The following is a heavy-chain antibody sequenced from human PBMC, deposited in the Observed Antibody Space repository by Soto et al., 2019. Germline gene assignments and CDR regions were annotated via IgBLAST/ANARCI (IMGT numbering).Heavy chain of an antibody. J-gene: IGHJ4*02. D-gene: IGHD3-16*01. Sequence: GGSLRLSCAASGFTFSSYAMSWVRQAPGKGLEWVSAISGSGGSTYYADSVKGRFTISRDNSKNTLYLQMNSLRAEDTAVYYCAKDGIMITFGGTDVVDYWGQGTLVTVSS. CDR1: GFTFSSYA. V-gene: IGHV3-23*01. CDR3: AKDGIMITFGGTDVVDY. CDR2: ISGSGGST.